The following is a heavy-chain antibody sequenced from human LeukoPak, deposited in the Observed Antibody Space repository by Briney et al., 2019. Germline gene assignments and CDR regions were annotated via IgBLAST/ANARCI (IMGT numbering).Heavy chain of an antibody. Sequence: GGSLRLSCAAPGFTFSSYAMSWVRQAPGKGLEWVSVISASGGRTYYADSVKGRFTISRDNSKNTLYLQMNSLRAEDTAVYYCAKVKISGYDKGFFDYWGQGTLVTVSS. CDR2: ISASGGRT. CDR3: AKVKISGYDKGFFDY. CDR1: GFTFSSYA. D-gene: IGHD5-12*01. V-gene: IGHV3-23*01. J-gene: IGHJ4*02.